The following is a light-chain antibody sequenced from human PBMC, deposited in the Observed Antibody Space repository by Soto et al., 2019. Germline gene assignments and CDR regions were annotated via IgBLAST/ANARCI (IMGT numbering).Light chain of an antibody. Sequence: EIVLTQSPGTLSLSPGEIATLYFSASQSISINLAWYQHKPGQAPRLLIHAGSTRATGIPARISGSGSGTEFTLTISSLQSEDFAVYFCQQYYDWPRTFGQGTKVDIK. CDR1: QSISIN. CDR2: AGS. V-gene: IGKV3D-15*01. CDR3: QQYYDWPRT. J-gene: IGKJ1*01.